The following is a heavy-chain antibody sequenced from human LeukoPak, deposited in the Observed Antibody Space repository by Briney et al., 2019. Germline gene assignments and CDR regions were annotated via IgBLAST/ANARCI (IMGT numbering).Heavy chain of an antibody. CDR1: GGSISSYY. J-gene: IGHJ5*02. Sequence: KASETLSLTCTVSGGSISSYYWSWIRQPAGEGLEWIGRIYTSGSTNYNPSLKGRVTMSVDTSKNQFSLKLSSVTAADTAVYYCARALHGDSLGWFDPWGQGTLVTVSS. CDR3: ARALHGDSLGWFDP. V-gene: IGHV4-4*07. D-gene: IGHD4-17*01. CDR2: IYTSGST.